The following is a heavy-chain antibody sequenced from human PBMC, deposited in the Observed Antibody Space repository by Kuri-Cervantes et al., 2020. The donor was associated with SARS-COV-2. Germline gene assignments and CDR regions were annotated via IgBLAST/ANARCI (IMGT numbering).Heavy chain of an antibody. V-gene: IGHV3-23*03. CDR1: GLTFSTFA. CDR2: IDNAASNT. D-gene: IGHD2-2*01. CDR3: AQDVQYCTRTSCSHYDYYGMDV. Sequence: GESLKISCAASGLTFSTFAMGWVRQAPGKGLEWVSFIDNAASNTYYADFVKGRFTISRDNSNNTLYLQMNSLRPEDTAVYYCAQDVQYCTRTSCSHYDYYGMDVWGQGTTVTVSS. J-gene: IGHJ6*02.